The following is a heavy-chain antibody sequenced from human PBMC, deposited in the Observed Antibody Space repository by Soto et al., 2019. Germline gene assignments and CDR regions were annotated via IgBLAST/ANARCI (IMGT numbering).Heavy chain of an antibody. Sequence: QVQLQESGPGLVKPSQTLSLTCTVSGGSISSGGYYWSWIRQHPGKGLEWIGYIYYSGSTYYNPSLKSRVIISVDTSKNQISLKVRSVTAADTAVYYCATYCSGGSCYLDYWGQGTLVTVSS. CDR3: ATYCSGGSCYLDY. J-gene: IGHJ4*02. CDR1: GGSISSGGYY. V-gene: IGHV4-31*03. D-gene: IGHD2-15*01. CDR2: IYYSGST.